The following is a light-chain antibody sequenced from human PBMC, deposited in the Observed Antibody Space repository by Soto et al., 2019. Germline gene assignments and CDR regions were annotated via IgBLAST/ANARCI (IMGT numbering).Light chain of an antibody. Sequence: DIQMTQSPSTLSASVGDRVTMTCRASQSISSWLAWYQQKPGKAPKLLIYDASSLESGVPSRFSGSGSGTEFTLTISSLQADDFATYYCQQYNSYRITFGQGTRLEIK. CDR3: QQYNSYRIT. CDR2: DAS. CDR1: QSISSW. V-gene: IGKV1-5*01. J-gene: IGKJ5*01.